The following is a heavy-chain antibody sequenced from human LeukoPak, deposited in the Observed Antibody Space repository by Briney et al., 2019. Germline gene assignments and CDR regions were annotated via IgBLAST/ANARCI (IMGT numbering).Heavy chain of an antibody. Sequence: ASVTVSCKASRGTFSRYAISWVRQAPGPALEWMGRIIPILGIANYAQKFQGRVTITADKSTSTAYMELSSLRSEDTAVYYCAREDIVVVVAANWFDPWGQGTLVTVSS. CDR3: AREDIVVVVAANWFDP. CDR1: RGTFSRYA. V-gene: IGHV1-69*04. J-gene: IGHJ5*02. CDR2: IIPILGIA. D-gene: IGHD2-15*01.